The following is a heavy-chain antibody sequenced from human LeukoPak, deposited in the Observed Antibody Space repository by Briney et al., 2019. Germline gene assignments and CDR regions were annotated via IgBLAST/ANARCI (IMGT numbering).Heavy chain of an antibody. V-gene: IGHV3-48*02. Sequence: GGSLRLPCATSGFSFTDYPMNWVRQAPGKGLEWISNIRTTAEGAKYAYYADSVKGRVTISRDDGKNTLYLHMNSLRDDDTAVYYCATDQRYAFDYWGQGILVTVSS. D-gene: IGHD3-9*01. CDR2: IRTTAEGAKYA. J-gene: IGHJ4*02. CDR1: GFSFTDYP. CDR3: ATDQRYAFDY.